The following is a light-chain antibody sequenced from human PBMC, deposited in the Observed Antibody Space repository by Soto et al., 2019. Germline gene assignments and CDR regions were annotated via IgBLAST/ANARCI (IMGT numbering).Light chain of an antibody. CDR2: DVS. J-gene: IGKJ1*01. Sequence: IQLTQSPSSLSASVGDTVTITCRASQTIISWLAWYQQKPGKAPKLLIYDVSTLGSGVPSRFSGSGSGTDFTLTISSLQPDDFATYYCQQYNTFWTFGQGTKVDIK. CDR3: QQYNTFWT. CDR1: QTIISW. V-gene: IGKV1-5*01.